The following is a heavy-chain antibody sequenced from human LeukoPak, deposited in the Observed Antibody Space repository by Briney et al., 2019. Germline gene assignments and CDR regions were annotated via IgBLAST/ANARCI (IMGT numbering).Heavy chain of an antibody. V-gene: IGHV4-59*01. D-gene: IGHD3-22*01. CDR2: IYYIGTT. Sequence: PSETLSLTCTVSGGSITSYYWSWIRQPPGKGLEWIAYIYYIGTTNYNPSLKSRVTISVDTSKNHFSLKLSSVTAADTAVYYCARSPISYDSSGYFLYWGQGTLVTVSS. CDR3: ARSPISYDSSGYFLY. CDR1: GGSITSYY. J-gene: IGHJ4*02.